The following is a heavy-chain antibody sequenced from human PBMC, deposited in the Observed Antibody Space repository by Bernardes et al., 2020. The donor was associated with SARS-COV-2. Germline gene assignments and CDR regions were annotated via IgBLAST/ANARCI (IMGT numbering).Heavy chain of an antibody. V-gene: IGHV3-30*18. CDR3: AKDREHSTSCIDY. CDR1: GFTFNSYG. Sequence: GGSLRLSCAASGFTFNSYGMHWVRQAPGKGLEWVAVISYDGSNEYYADSVKGRFTLSRDNSKNTVYLQMNSLRPEDTAVYYCAKDREHSTSCIDYWGQGTLVTVSS. D-gene: IGHD2-2*01. J-gene: IGHJ4*02. CDR2: ISYDGSNE.